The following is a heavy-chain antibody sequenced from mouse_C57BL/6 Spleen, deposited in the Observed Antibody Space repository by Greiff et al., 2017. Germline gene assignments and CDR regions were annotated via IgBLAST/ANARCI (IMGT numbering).Heavy chain of an antibody. J-gene: IGHJ3*01. Sequence: QVQLQQSGPGLVQPSQSLSITCTVSGFSLTSYGVHWVRQPPGKGLEWLGVIWSGGSTDYNAAFISRLSISKDNSKSQVFFKMNSLQADDTAIYYCAKRDYDDGFAYWGQGTLVTVSA. V-gene: IGHV2-4*01. CDR3: AKRDYDDGFAY. CDR1: GFSLTSYG. CDR2: IWSGGST. D-gene: IGHD2-4*01.